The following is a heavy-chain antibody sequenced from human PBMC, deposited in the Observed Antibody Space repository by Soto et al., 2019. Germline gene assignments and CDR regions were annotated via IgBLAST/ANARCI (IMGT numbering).Heavy chain of an antibody. D-gene: IGHD2-21*02. CDR1: GFTFSPYT. CDR2: ISYDGSNK. CDR3: ARGGGFCGGDCYKGGVDY. V-gene: IGHV3-30-3*01. Sequence: QVQLVESGGGVAQPGRSLGLSCAVSGFTFSPYTMHWVRQAPGKGLEWVAVISYDGSNKYYADSVKGRFTISRDNSKNPLYLQMNSLRAEDTAVYYWARGGGFCGGDCYKGGVDYWGQGTLVTVSS. J-gene: IGHJ4*02.